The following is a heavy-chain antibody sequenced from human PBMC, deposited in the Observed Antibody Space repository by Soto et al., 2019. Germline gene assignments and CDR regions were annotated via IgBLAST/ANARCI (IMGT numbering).Heavy chain of an antibody. V-gene: IGHV1-18*01. J-gene: IGHJ3*02. CDR1: GYTFTSYG. CDR2: ISAYNGNT. D-gene: IGHD3-22*01. Sequence: QVQLVQSGAEVKKPGASVKVSCKASGYTFTSYGIRWVRQAPGQGLEWMGWISAYNGNTNYAQKLQGRVTMTTDTSTSTADMELSSMRSDDTAVYYCARDPVHGSDDSSCYSRDAFDIWGQGTMVTVSS. CDR3: ARDPVHGSDDSSCYSRDAFDI.